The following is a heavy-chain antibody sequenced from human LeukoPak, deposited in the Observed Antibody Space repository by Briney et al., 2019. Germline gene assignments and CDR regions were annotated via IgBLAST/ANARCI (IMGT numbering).Heavy chain of an antibody. D-gene: IGHD2-2*01. CDR2: IYYSGRT. CDR1: GGSISSSSYY. V-gene: IGHV4-39*01. CDR3: ERSLGYCSSTSCFSSGMDV. J-gene: IGHJ6*02. Sequence: PSETLSLTCTVSGGSISSSSYYWGWIRQSPGKGLEWIGSIYYSGRTSYNPSLKSRVTISVDTSKNQFSLKMSSVTATDTAVYYCERSLGYCSSTSCFSSGMDVWGRGTTVTVSS.